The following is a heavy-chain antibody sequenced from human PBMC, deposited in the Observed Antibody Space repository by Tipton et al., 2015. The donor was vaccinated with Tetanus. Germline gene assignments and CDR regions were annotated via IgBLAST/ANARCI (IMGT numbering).Heavy chain of an antibody. Sequence: KPSETLSLTCGVFGDYLSDYYWTWVRQPPGKGLEWIGEIHRGGSTNYNPSLKGRVSMSVDTAKNRFSLTLTSVTAADMAVYYCARGLPREPFYFDYWGQGKQVTVSS. J-gene: IGHJ4*02. D-gene: IGHD3-10*01. V-gene: IGHV4-34*01. CDR1: GDYLSDYY. CDR2: IHRGGST. CDR3: ARGLPREPFYFDY.